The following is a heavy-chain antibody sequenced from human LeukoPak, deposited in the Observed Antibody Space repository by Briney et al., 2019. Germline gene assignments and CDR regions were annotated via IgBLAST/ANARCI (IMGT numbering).Heavy chain of an antibody. CDR1: GFTFSNAW. Sequence: PGGGLRLSCAASGFTFSNAWLSWVRQAPGKGREWVGRIKSKTDGGTTDYAAPVKGRFTISRDDSKNTLYLQMNSLKTEDTAVYYCTTAASYDYVWGSYHGTYYFDYWGQGTLVTVSS. CDR2: IKSKTDGGTT. D-gene: IGHD3-16*02. J-gene: IGHJ4*02. V-gene: IGHV3-15*01. CDR3: TTAASYDYVWGSYHGTYYFDY.